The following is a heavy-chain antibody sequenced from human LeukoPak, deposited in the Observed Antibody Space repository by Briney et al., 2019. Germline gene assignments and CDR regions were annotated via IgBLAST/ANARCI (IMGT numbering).Heavy chain of an antibody. J-gene: IGHJ3*02. CDR1: GGSISSGDYY. V-gene: IGHV4-30-4*08. CDR2: IYYSGST. Sequence: SQTLSLTCTVSGGSISSGDYYWSWIRQPPGKGLEWIGYIYYSGSTYYNPSLKSRVTISVDTSRNQFSLKLSSVTAADTAVYYCARAAEAGPESAFGIWGQGTMVTVSS. CDR3: ARAAEAGPESAFGI.